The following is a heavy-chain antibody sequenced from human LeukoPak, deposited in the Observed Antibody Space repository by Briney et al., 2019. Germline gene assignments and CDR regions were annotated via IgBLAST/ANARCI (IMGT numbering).Heavy chain of an antibody. CDR1: GFTFSSYS. J-gene: IGHJ3*02. CDR3: ARQLHDAFDI. CDR2: ISGSGGST. D-gene: IGHD1-7*01. V-gene: IGHV3-21*01. Sequence: GGSLRLSCAASGFTFSSYSMNWVRQAPGKGLEWVSAISGSGGSTYYADSVKGRFTISRDNAKNSLYLQMNSLRAEDTAVYYCARQLHDAFDIWGQGTMVTVSS.